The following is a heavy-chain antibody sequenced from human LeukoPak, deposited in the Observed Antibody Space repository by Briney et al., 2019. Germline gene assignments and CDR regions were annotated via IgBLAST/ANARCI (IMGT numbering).Heavy chain of an antibody. J-gene: IGHJ4*02. D-gene: IGHD4-17*01. CDR1: GFTFSSYA. V-gene: IGHV3-64D*06. Sequence: PGGSLRVSCSASGFTFSSYAMHWVRQAPGKGLEYVSAISSNGGSTYYADSVKGRFTISRDNSKNTLYLQMSSLRAEDTAVYYCVKDLSGSTVTTKYFDYWGQGTLVTVSS. CDR3: VKDLSGSTVTTKYFDY. CDR2: ISSNGGST.